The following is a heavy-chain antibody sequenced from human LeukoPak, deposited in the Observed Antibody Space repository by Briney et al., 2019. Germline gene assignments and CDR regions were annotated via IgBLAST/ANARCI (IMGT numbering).Heavy chain of an antibody. V-gene: IGHV3-33*01. CDR2: IRYDGNDH. CDR1: GFTFSRYG. J-gene: IGHJ3*01. CDR3: ARWGIVGHDAFDR. Sequence: GRSLRLSCAGSGFTFSRYGMHWVRQAPGKGLEWVALIRYDGNDHWYGDSAKGRFTISRDNFKDTVYLQMDRLRDKDTAVYYCARWGIVGHDAFDRWGQGTMVTVSS. D-gene: IGHD1-26*01.